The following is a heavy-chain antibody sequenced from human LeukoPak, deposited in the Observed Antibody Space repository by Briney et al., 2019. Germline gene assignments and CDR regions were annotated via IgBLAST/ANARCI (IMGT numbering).Heavy chain of an antibody. CDR2: INPSGGST. D-gene: IGHD7-27*01. CDR3: ARDPELGTANYYFDY. Sequence: VASVKVSCKASGYTFTSYYMHWVRQAPGQGLEWMGIINPSGGSTNYARKFQGRVTMTRDTSTSTVYMELSSLRSEDTAVYYCARDPELGTANYYFDYWGQGTLVTVSS. CDR1: GYTFTSYY. J-gene: IGHJ4*02. V-gene: IGHV1-46*01.